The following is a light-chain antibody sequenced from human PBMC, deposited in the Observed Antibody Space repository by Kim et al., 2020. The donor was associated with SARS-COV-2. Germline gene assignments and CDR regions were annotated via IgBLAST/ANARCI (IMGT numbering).Light chain of an antibody. CDR2: DAS. CDR3: QQRHTGPSLT. V-gene: IGKV1-39*01. CDR1: QSISTY. J-gene: IGKJ4*01. Sequence: DIQMTQSPPSLSASVGDRVTIVCRASQSISTYLNWYQQKPGKAPKLLIYDASNLQSGVPSRCSGSGSVTDFTLTISSLQPAEFAANYCQQRHTGPSLTFGGGTKVDIK.